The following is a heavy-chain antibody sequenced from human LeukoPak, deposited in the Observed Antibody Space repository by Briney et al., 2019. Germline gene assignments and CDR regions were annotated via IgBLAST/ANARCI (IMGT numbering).Heavy chain of an antibody. V-gene: IGHV3-30*02. CDR2: IRYDGNNK. D-gene: IGHD2-2*01. Sequence: PGGSLKLSCAASGFTFSTYGMHCVPQAPGKGLEGVAFIRYDGNNKYYADFVKGRFTLSRDNSKNTLYLHMNRLRTEDTAVYYCAKIEGKYQLANVPDHWGQGTLVTVSS. J-gene: IGHJ4*02. CDR1: GFTFSTYG. CDR3: AKIEGKYQLANVPDH.